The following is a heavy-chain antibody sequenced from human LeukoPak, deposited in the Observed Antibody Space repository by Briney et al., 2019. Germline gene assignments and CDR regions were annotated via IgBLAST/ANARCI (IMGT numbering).Heavy chain of an antibody. Sequence: GGSLRLSCAASGFTFSSYGMHWVRQAPGKGLEWVAFIRYDGSNKYYADSVKGRFTISRDNSKNTLYLQMNSLRAEDTAVYYCARDNSVGDNAWWFDPWGQGTLVTVSS. V-gene: IGHV3-30*02. J-gene: IGHJ5*02. CDR2: IRYDGSNK. D-gene: IGHD1-26*01. CDR1: GFTFSSYG. CDR3: ARDNSVGDNAWWFDP.